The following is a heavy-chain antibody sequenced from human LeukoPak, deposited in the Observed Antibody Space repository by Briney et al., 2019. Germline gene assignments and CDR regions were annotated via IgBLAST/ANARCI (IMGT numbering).Heavy chain of an antibody. CDR3: AKGESITSAWFDS. J-gene: IGHJ5*01. CDR2: MSSDEISE. CDR1: GFSFRSYG. D-gene: IGHD5-24*01. Sequence: GRSLRLSCAASGFSFRSYGMHWVRQAPGKGLEWVAVMSSDEISEYYADSVKGRFTISRDNSKNTLYLQINSLRGEDTAVYYCAKGESITSAWFDSWGQGTLVTVSS. V-gene: IGHV3-30*18.